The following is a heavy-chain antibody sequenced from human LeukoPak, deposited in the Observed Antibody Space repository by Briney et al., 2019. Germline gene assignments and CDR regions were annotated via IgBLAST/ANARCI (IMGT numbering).Heavy chain of an antibody. V-gene: IGHV3-23*01. D-gene: IGHD1-26*01. Sequence: GGSLRLSCAASGLTFSTYAMSGVRQAPARGLEWVATLSGSGDSTYYAASVKGRFTISRDNSKNTLFLQMSSLRAEDTAVYYCAKKVGWVYVMDVWGQGTTVTVSS. J-gene: IGHJ6*02. CDR3: AKKVGWVYVMDV. CDR2: LSGSGDST. CDR1: GLTFSTYA.